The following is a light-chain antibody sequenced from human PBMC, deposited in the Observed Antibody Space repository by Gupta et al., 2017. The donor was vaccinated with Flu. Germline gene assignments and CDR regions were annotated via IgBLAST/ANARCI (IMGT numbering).Light chain of an antibody. CDR3: QQRSGLPMYT. V-gene: IGKV3-11*01. J-gene: IGKJ2*01. CDR2: DAS. CDR1: QSVNIY. Sequence: PLSLSPGDTATLSCRASQSVNIYLAWYQQKPGQPPRLLMFDASKRAAGIPDRFSGSGSGTDFTLTISTLEPEDFAVYYCQQRSGLPMYTFGQGTKLE.